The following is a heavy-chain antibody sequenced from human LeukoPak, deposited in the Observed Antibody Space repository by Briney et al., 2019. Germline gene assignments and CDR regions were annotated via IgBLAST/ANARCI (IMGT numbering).Heavy chain of an antibody. CDR1: GFTFRSYN. CDR3: ARSGYYSYYMHV. Sequence: PGGSLRLSCAASGFTFRSYNMNWVRQAPGKGMEWVSFIKSDNSYILYADSVKGRFTISRDNAKNFLYLQVNSLRGEDRAVYYCARSGYYSYYMHVWGKGTTVTVSS. CDR2: IKSDNSYI. V-gene: IGHV3-21*01. J-gene: IGHJ6*03.